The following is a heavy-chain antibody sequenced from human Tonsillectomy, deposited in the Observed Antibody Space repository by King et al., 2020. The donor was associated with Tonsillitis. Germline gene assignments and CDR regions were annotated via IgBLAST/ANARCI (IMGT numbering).Heavy chain of an antibody. J-gene: IGHJ4*02. CDR2: INSDGSST. CDR3: ARDDVDTAMVGDY. D-gene: IGHD5-18*01. CDR1: GFTFSSYW. Sequence: VQLVESGGGLVQPGGSLRLSCAASGFTFSSYWMHWVRQAPGKGLVWVSRINSDGSSTSYADSVKGRFTISRDNAKNTLYLQLNSLRAEDTAVYYCARDDVDTAMVGDYWGQGTLVTVSS. V-gene: IGHV3-74*01.